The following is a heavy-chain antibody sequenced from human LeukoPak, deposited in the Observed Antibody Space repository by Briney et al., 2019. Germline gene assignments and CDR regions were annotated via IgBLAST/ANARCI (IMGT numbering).Heavy chain of an antibody. V-gene: IGHV4-34*01. CDR2: INHSGST. CDR1: GGSFSGYY. CDR3: ARGPSYCSSTSCYPRRYYYGMDV. D-gene: IGHD2-2*01. Sequence: SETLSLTCAVYGGSFSGYYWGWIRQPPGKGLEWIGEINHSGSTNYNPSLKSRVTISVDTSKNQFSLKLSSVTAADAAVYYCARGPSYCSSTSCYPRRYYYGMDVWGQGTTVTVSS. J-gene: IGHJ6*02.